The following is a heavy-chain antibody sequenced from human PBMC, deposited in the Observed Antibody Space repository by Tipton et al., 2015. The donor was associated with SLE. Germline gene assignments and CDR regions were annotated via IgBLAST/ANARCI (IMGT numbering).Heavy chain of an antibody. CDR2: IYHSGIT. D-gene: IGHD1-26*01. J-gene: IGHJ5*02. CDR1: GGFLRDYF. Sequence: TLSLTCDVYGGFLRDYFWSWIRQPPGKGLEWIGEIYHSGITNYNPSLKSRVTMSLDKSKVQVSLNLNSVTAADTAVYYCATHIVGARGFDLWGQGTLVTVSS. CDR3: ATHIVGARGFDL. V-gene: IGHV4-34*01.